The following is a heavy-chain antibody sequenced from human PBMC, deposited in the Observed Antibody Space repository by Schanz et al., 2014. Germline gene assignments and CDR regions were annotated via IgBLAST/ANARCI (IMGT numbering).Heavy chain of an antibody. CDR3: ARDGGRDGYNLAFDV. J-gene: IGHJ3*01. D-gene: IGHD5-12*01. CDR2: MYINSGST. CDR1: GFTVNTNY. V-gene: IGHV3-53*01. Sequence: EVQLVESGGGLIQPGGSLRLSCAVSGFTVNTNYMSWVRQAPGKGLEWISSMYINSGSTQYADSVKGRFIISRDSSQNTIFLKMTSLRAEDTSVYICARDGGRDGYNLAFDVWGQGTLVTVSS.